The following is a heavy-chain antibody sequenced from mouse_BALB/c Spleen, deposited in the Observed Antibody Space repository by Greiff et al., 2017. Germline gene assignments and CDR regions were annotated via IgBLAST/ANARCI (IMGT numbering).Heavy chain of an antibody. CDR3: ANDYEDYYAMDY. J-gene: IGHJ4*01. CDR2: ISYSGST. CDR1: GYSITSDYA. Sequence: DVQLQESGPGLVKPSQSLSLTCTVTGYSITSDYAWNWIRQFPGNKLEWMGYISYSGSTSYNPSLKSRISITRDTSKNQFILQLNSVTTEDTATYYCANDYEDYYAMDYWGQGTSVTVSS. V-gene: IGHV3-2*02. D-gene: IGHD2-4*01.